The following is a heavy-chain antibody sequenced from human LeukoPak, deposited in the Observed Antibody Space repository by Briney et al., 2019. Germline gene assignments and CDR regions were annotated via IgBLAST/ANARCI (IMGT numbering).Heavy chain of an antibody. CDR3: ARDSQWLVPEGYYYYMDV. Sequence: GGSLRLSCAASGFTFGSYAMSWVRHAPGKGLEWVSGISTSGGTTPYAESVKGRFTISRDNSKNSLFLQMNSLRAEDTAVYYCARDSQWLVPEGYYYYMDVWGKGTTVTVSS. CDR2: ISTSGGTT. J-gene: IGHJ6*03. V-gene: IGHV3-23*01. D-gene: IGHD6-19*01. CDR1: GFTFGSYA.